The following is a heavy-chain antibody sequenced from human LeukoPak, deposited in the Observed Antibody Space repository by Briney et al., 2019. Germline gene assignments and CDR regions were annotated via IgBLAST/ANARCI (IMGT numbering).Heavy chain of an antibody. V-gene: IGHV1-58*02. CDR1: GFDFVTSV. Sequence: ASLQVSCKTSGFDFVTSVIHWVRQARGQRLEWIGEIIVGSGNTKYGAKFQETATISRDMSLSTVYVELTSRRSGDTAVYYCATEGGLGLGENWFDPGGQGTLVTVSS. D-gene: IGHD3/OR15-3a*01. J-gene: IGHJ5*02. CDR2: IIVGSGNT. CDR3: ATEGGLGLGENWFDP.